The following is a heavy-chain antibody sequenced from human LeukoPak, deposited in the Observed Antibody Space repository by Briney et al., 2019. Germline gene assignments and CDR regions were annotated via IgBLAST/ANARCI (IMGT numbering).Heavy chain of an antibody. D-gene: IGHD1-26*01. V-gene: IGHV4-30-2*01. CDR1: GGSISSGGYS. CDR2: IYHSGST. J-gene: IGHJ3*02. Sequence: PSQTLSLTCAVSGGSISSGGYSWSWIRQPPGKGLEWIGYIYHSGSTYYNPSLKSRVTISVDRSKNQFSLKLSSVTAADTAVYYCARGGYSGSRGAFDIWGQGQWSPSLQ. CDR3: ARGGYSGSRGAFDI.